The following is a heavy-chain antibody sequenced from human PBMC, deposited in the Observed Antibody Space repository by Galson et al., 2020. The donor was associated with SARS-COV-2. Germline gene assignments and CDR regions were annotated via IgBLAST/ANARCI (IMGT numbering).Heavy chain of an antibody. Sequence: ASVKVSCKVSGYTLTELSMHWVRQAPGKGLEWMGGFDPEDGETIYAQKFQGRVTMTEDTSTDTAYMELSSLRTDDTAVYYCATISPYCSSSSCRNFGYWGQGTLVTVSS. D-gene: IGHD2-2*01. V-gene: IGHV1-24*01. CDR1: GYTLTELS. J-gene: IGHJ4*02. CDR2: FDPEDGET. CDR3: ATISPYCSSSSCRNFGY.